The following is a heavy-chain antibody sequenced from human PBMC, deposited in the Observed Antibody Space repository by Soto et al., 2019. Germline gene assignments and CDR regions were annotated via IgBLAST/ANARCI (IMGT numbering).Heavy chain of an antibody. CDR1: VYRFTSNL. CDR2: IDPSGSYT. D-gene: IGHD6-25*01. Sequence: PXESLAISCKFSVYRFTSNLVNWVRQMPGKGLEWMGRIDPSGSYTSYSPSFQGRVTISADKSISTTYVQWSSLKASDTAVYYCARLGSSVWPDDDWGQGTLVTVSS. CDR3: ARLGSSVWPDDD. V-gene: IGHV5-10-1*01. J-gene: IGHJ4*02.